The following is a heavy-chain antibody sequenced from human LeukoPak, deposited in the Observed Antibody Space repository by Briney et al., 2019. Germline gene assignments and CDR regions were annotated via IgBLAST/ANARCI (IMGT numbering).Heavy chain of an antibody. Sequence: ASVKVSCKASGYTFTGYYMHWVRQAPGQGLEWMGWINPNSGGTNYAQKFQGRATMTRDTSISTAYMELSRLRSDDTAVYYCARAGPVLLWFGELAHYNWFDPWGQGTLVTVSS. J-gene: IGHJ5*02. V-gene: IGHV1-2*02. CDR1: GYTFTGYY. CDR3: ARAGPVLLWFGELAHYNWFDP. CDR2: INPNSGGT. D-gene: IGHD3-10*01.